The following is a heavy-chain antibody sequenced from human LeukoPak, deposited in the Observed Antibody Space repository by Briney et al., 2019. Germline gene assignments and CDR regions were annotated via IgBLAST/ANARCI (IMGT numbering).Heavy chain of an antibody. CDR1: GFTFSKYA. Sequence: PGGSLRLSCAASGFTFSKYAMTWVRQAPGKGLEWVSSISGSGDSTYYADSVKGRFTISRDNSKNTLYLQMSSLRAADTAVYHCAKENDFWSDYLDYWGQGTLVTVSS. V-gene: IGHV3-23*01. D-gene: IGHD3-3*01. CDR3: AKENDFWSDYLDY. CDR2: ISGSGDST. J-gene: IGHJ4*02.